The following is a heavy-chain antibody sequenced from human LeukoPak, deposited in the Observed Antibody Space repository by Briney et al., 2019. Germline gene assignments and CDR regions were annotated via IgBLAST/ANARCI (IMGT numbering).Heavy chain of an antibody. V-gene: IGHV3-23*01. D-gene: IGHD4/OR15-4a*01. CDR3: ARRAGAYSHPYDY. CDR2: ISGSGGST. Sequence: GGSLRLSCAASGFTFDDYDMSWVRQAPGKGLEWVSAISGSGGSTHYSDSVKGRFTISRDNSKNTLYLQMNSLRAEDTAVYYCARRAGAYSHPYDYWGQGTLVTVSS. CDR1: GFTFDDYD. J-gene: IGHJ4*02.